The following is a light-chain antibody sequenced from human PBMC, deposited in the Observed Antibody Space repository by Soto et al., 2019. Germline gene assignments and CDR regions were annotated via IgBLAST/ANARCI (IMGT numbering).Light chain of an antibody. CDR1: QSVDSTY. Sequence: EIVLTQSPGTLSLSPGERATLSCRASQSVDSTYIAWYQQKPGQAPRLLIYGASGRATGIPDRFSGSGSGTDFSLTISRLEPEDFAVYFCQHYDRTFGQGTKVDIK. V-gene: IGKV3-20*01. CDR3: QHYDRT. J-gene: IGKJ1*01. CDR2: GAS.